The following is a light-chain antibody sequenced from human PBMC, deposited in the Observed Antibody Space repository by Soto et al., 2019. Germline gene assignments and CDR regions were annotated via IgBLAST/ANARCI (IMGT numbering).Light chain of an antibody. CDR2: GGS. Sequence: DIQMTQSPSSLSASVGDRVTITCRASETITYYVNWYQQKPGKTPKLLIHGGSSVQSGVPSRFNGRGSGTYFTLTNTSLQLDDLATYYFQQSYSTPLTFGGGNKGEI. CDR3: QQSYSTPLT. J-gene: IGKJ4*01. CDR1: ETITYY. V-gene: IGKV1-39*01.